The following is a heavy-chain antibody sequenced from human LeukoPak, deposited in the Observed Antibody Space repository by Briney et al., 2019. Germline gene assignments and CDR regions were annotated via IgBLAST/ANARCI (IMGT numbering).Heavy chain of an antibody. D-gene: IGHD6-13*01. J-gene: IGHJ4*02. CDR3: AKYRIAATGTGSFAY. Sequence: GRSLRLSCAASGFTFSRYGMHWVRQAPGKGLEWVSGISGSGVSTYYADSVKGRFTISRDNSKNTLYLQMNSLRAEDTAVYYCAKYRIAATGTGSFAYWGQGTLVTVSS. CDR2: ISGSGVST. CDR1: GFTFSRYG. V-gene: IGHV3-23*01.